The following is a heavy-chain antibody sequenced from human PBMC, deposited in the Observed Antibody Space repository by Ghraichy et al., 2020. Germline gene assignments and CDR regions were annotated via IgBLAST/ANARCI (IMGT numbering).Heavy chain of an antibody. V-gene: IGHV3-7*01. Sequence: GGSLRLSCAASEFTFSSYWMSWIRQAPGKGLEWVANIKPDGSEKYYVDFVKGRFTISRDNPKNSVFLQMNSLRAEDTAIYYCAGWGPTNYWGRGTLVTVSS. CDR3: AGWGPTNY. CDR1: EFTFSSYW. J-gene: IGHJ4*02. D-gene: IGHD7-27*01. CDR2: IKPDGSEK.